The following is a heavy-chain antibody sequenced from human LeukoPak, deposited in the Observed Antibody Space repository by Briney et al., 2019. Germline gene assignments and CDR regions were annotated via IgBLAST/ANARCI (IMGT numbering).Heavy chain of an antibody. CDR3: ARQYSSSWYFDY. CDR1: GGSFSGYY. Sequence: SETLSLTCAVYGGSFSGYYWSWIRQPPGKGLEWIGEINHSGSTNYNPSLKSRVTISVDTSKNQFSLKLSSVTAADTAVYYCARQYSSSWYFDYWGQGTLVTVSS. J-gene: IGHJ4*02. V-gene: IGHV4-34*01. D-gene: IGHD6-13*01. CDR2: INHSGST.